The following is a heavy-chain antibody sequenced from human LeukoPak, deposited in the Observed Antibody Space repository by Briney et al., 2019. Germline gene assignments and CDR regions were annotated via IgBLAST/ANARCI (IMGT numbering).Heavy chain of an antibody. D-gene: IGHD4-23*01. CDR3: ASDTSAVVRFDY. V-gene: IGHV4-39*02. CDR1: GASIGSTTYY. Sequence: SEALSLTCTVSGASIGSTTYYWGWIRQPPGKGLEWIGSIHYSGSTYYNPSLKSRVSISVDTSKDHFSLRLSSVTAADTAVYYCASDTSAVVRFDYWGQGTLVIVSS. CDR2: IHYSGST. J-gene: IGHJ4*02.